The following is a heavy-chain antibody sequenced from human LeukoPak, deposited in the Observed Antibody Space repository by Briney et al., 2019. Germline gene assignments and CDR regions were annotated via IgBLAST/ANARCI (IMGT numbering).Heavy chain of an antibody. CDR3: ARAGDIVVVFYFHYYGMDV. D-gene: IGHD2-2*01. J-gene: IGHJ6*02. CDR1: GFTFDDYA. Sequence: GGSLRLSCAVSGFTFDDYAMHWVRQGPGKGLEWVSGISWNSGSVGYADSVRGRFTISRDNAKNSVYLQMDSLSVDDTAVYYCARAGDIVVVFYFHYYGMDVWGQGTMVTVSS. V-gene: IGHV3-9*01. CDR2: ISWNSGSV.